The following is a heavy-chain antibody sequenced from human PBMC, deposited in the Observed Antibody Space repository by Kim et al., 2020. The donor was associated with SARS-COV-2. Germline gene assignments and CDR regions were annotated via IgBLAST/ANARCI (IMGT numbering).Heavy chain of an antibody. J-gene: IGHJ4*02. V-gene: IGHV1-3*01. CDR2: IDAGNGNT. Sequence: ASVKVSCKASGYTFTRYRIHWLRQAPGQRLEWMGWIDAGNGNTKESQKFQGRVTITRDTSASTAYMQLSSLRSEDTALYYCARVSLTTYWFLFDYWGQGT. D-gene: IGHD2-8*02. CDR1: GYTFTRYR. CDR3: ARVSLTTYWFLFDY.